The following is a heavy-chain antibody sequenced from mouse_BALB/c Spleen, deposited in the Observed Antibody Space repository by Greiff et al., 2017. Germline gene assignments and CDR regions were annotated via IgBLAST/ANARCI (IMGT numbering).Heavy chain of an antibody. Sequence: QVQLKESGAELARPGASVKLSCKASGYTFTSYWMQWVKQRPGQGLEWIGAIYPGDGDTRYTQKFKGKATLTADKSSSTAYMQLSSLASEDSAVYYCARRANWDHYFDYWGQGTTLTVSS. CDR3: ARRANWDHYFDY. CDR2: IYPGDGDT. V-gene: IGHV1-87*01. CDR1: GYTFTSYW. J-gene: IGHJ2*01. D-gene: IGHD4-1*01.